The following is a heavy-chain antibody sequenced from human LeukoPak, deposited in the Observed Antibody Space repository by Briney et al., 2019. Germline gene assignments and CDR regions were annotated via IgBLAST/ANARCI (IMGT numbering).Heavy chain of an antibody. CDR1: GFTFSSYA. V-gene: IGHV3-23*01. CDR3: AKDQGDCSSTSCYGGDY. Sequence: GGSLRLSCAASGFTFSSYAMSWVRQAPGKGLEWVSAISGSGGSTYYADSVKGRFTISRDNSKNTLYLQMNSLSAEDTAVYYCAKDQGDCSSTSCYGGDYWGQGTLVTVSS. J-gene: IGHJ4*02. D-gene: IGHD2-2*01. CDR2: ISGSGGST.